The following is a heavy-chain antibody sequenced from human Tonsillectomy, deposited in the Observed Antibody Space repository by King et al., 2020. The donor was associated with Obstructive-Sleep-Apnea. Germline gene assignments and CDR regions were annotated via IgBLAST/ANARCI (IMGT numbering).Heavy chain of an antibody. D-gene: IGHD4-17*01. Sequence: DGQLVESGGGVVQPGESLRLSCAASGFTFSSYWMAWVRQAPGKGLEWVANIKQDGSEGYYVDSVKGRFTIYRDNAKKSLNLQMNSLRAEDTGVYYCAREDRDYGDYGFDYWGQGTLVTVSS. V-gene: IGHV3-7*01. CDR3: AREDRDYGDYGFDY. CDR1: GFTFSSYW. CDR2: IKQDGSEG. J-gene: IGHJ4*02.